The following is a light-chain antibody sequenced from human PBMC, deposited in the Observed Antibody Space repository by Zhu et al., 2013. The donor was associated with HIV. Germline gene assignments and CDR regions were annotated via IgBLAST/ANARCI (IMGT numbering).Light chain of an antibody. J-gene: IGKJ4*01. V-gene: IGKV3-20*01. CDR2: GAS. CDR1: QSLSSSF. Sequence: EIVLTQSPGTLSLSPGERATLSCRASQSLSSSFLAWYQQKPGQAPRLLMYGASTRGTGIPDRFSGGGSGTDFTLTINRLEPEDFAVYYCQQYGSSPLTFGGGTTVEIK. CDR3: QQYGSSPLT.